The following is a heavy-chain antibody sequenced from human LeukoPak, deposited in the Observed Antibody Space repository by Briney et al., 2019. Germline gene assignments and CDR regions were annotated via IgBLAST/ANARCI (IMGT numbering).Heavy chain of an antibody. D-gene: IGHD5-24*01. CDR3: ARAGEGLQSYGFDI. J-gene: IGHJ3*02. CDR2: INSDGSST. CDR1: GFTFRNYW. Sequence: TGGSLTLFCAASGFTFRNYWMHWVRQAAGKGLVWVSRINSDGSSTTYAGSVKGRFTISRDNAKNTLYLQMNNLRAEDTAVYYCARAGEGLQSYGFDIWGEGPLDSVSS. V-gene: IGHV3-74*01.